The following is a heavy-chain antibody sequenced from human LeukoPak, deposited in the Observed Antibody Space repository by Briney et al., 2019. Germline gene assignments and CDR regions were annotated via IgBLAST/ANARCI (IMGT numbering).Heavy chain of an antibody. J-gene: IGHJ1*01. D-gene: IGHD4-17*01. CDR2: IHPGDSDT. CDR1: GYIYTNYW. Sequence: GESLKISCKGSGYIYTNYWIGWVRQMLGKGLEWMGIIHPGDSDTRYSPSFQGQVTLSADKSINTAYLQWSSLTASDTAMYYCARHGGYGDYLTEYFQHWGQGTLVTVSS. V-gene: IGHV5-51*01. CDR3: ARHGGYGDYLTEYFQH.